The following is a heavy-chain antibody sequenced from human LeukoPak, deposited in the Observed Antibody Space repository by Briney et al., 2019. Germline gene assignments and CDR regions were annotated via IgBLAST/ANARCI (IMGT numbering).Heavy chain of an antibody. CDR2: ISGSGGST. J-gene: IGHJ6*02. CDR3: HTAMVTIYGMDV. D-gene: IGHD5-18*01. V-gene: IGHV3-23*01. Sequence: GGSLRLSCAASGFTFSSYAMSWVRQAPGKGLEWVSAISGSGGSTYYADSVKGRFTISRDNSKNTLYLQMNSLRAEDTAVYYCHTAMVTIYGMDVWGQGTTVTVSS. CDR1: GFTFSSYA.